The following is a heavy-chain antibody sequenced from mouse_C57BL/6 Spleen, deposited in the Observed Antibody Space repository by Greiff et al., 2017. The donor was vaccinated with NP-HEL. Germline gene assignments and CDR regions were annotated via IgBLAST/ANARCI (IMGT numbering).Heavy chain of an antibody. J-gene: IGHJ2*01. CDR2: ISDGGSYT. Sequence: EVQLVESGGGLVKPGGSLKLSCAASGFTFSSYAMSWVRQTPEKRLEWVATISDGGSYTYYPDNVKGRFTISRDNAKNNLYLQMSHLKSEDTAMYYCARECITTGDYFDYWGQGTTLTVSS. V-gene: IGHV5-4*01. D-gene: IGHD1-1*01. CDR3: ARECITTGDYFDY. CDR1: GFTFSSYA.